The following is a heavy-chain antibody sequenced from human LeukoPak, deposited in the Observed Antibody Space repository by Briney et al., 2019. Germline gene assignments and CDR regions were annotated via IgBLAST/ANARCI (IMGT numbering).Heavy chain of an antibody. CDR3: VRSVGGQIDY. V-gene: IGHV3-74*01. CDR1: GFIFSRYW. D-gene: IGHD2-15*01. Sequence: GGSLRLSCAASGFIFSRYWIQWGRQAPGKGLVWVSRIDSDGSGTTYADSVKGRFTISRDNAKNTLYLQMNSLRVEDTAVYYCVRSVGGQIDYWGQGTLVTVSS. J-gene: IGHJ4*02. CDR2: IDSDGSGT.